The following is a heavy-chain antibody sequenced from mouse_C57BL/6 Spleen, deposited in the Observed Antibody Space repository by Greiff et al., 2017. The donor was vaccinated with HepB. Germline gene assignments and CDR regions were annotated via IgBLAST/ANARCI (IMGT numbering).Heavy chain of an antibody. J-gene: IGHJ4*01. CDR2: IDPSDSYT. D-gene: IGHD1-1*01. Sequence: QVQLQQPGAELVMPGASVKLSCKASGYTFTSYWMHWVKQRPGQGLEWIGEIDPSDSYTNYNQKFKGKSTLTVDKSSSTAYMQLSSLTSEDSAVYYCASATVVAPYAMDYWGQGTSVTVSS. CDR3: ASATVVAPYAMDY. V-gene: IGHV1-69*01. CDR1: GYTFTSYW.